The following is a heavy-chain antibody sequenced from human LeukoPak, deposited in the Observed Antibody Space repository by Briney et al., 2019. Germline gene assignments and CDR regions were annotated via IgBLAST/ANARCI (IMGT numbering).Heavy chain of an antibody. V-gene: IGHV3-53*01. CDR1: GFSAISNY. J-gene: IGHJ3*02. D-gene: IGHD1-26*01. CDR3: AREGGGAYSLAFDI. Sequence: TGGSPRLSCAASGFSAISNYMSWVRQAPGKGLEWVSLIYSGGSTNYVDSVKGRFTISRDNSKNTLYLQMNNLRAEDTAVYYCAREGGGAYSLAFDIWGQGTLVTVSS. CDR2: IYSGGST.